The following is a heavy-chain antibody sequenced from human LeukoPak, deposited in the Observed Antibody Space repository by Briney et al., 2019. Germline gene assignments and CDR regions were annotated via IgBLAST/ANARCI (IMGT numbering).Heavy chain of an antibody. V-gene: IGHV3-30*02. CDR1: GFTFSSYG. CDR2: IRYDGSNK. D-gene: IGHD2-2*01. Sequence: GGSLRLSCAASGFTFSSYGMHWVRQAPGKGLEWVAFIRYDGSNKYYADSVKGRFTISRDNSKHSLYLQMNSLRPEDTAVYFCAKDGVICSSTSCDYYYYMDVWGKGTTVTVSS. J-gene: IGHJ6*03. CDR3: AKDGVICSSTSCDYYYYMDV.